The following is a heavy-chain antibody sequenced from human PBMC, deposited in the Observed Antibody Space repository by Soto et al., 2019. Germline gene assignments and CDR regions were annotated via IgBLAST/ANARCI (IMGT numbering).Heavy chain of an antibody. CDR3: ARGRMIVVQLYNWFDP. Sequence: SETLSLTCAVYGGSFSGYYWTWIRQPPGTGLEWIGEINHSGSTNYNPSLKSRVTISVDTSKNQFSLKLSSVTAADTAVYYCARGRMIVVQLYNWFDPWGQGTLVTVSS. V-gene: IGHV4-34*01. CDR2: INHSGST. J-gene: IGHJ5*02. CDR1: GGSFSGYY. D-gene: IGHD3-22*01.